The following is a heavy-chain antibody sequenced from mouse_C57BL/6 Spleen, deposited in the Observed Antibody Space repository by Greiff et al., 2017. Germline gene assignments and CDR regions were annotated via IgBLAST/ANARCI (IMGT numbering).Heavy chain of an antibody. CDR2: INPYNGDT. Sequence: VHVKQSGPELVKPGDSVKISCKASGYSFTGYFMNWVMQSHGKSLEWIGRINPYNGDTFYNQKFKGKATLTVDKSSSTAHMELRSLTSEDSAVYYCARRGSDYSNYYWYFDVWGTGTTVTVSS. V-gene: IGHV1-20*01. D-gene: IGHD2-5*01. CDR3: ARRGSDYSNYYWYFDV. J-gene: IGHJ1*03. CDR1: GYSFTGYF.